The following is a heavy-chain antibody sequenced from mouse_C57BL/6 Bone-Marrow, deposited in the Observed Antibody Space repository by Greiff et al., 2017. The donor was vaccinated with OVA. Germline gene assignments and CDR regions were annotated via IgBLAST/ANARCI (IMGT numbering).Heavy chain of an antibody. CDR2: IRNKANGYTT. D-gene: IGHD1-1*01. CDR1: GFTFTDYY. Sequence: EVKLMESGGGLVQPGGSLSLSCAASGFTFTDYYMSWVRQPPGKALEWLGFIRNKANGYTTEYSASVKGLFTISRDNSQSILYLQMNALRAEDSATYYCAGIRGYYAMDYWGQGTSVTVSS. J-gene: IGHJ4*01. V-gene: IGHV7-3*01. CDR3: AGIRGYYAMDY.